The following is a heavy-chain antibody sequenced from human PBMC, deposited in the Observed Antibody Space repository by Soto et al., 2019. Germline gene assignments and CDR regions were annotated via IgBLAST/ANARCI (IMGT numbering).Heavy chain of an antibody. CDR2: IYYSGST. D-gene: IGHD3-10*01. CDR1: GGSMSSYY. V-gene: IGHV4-59*01. J-gene: IGHJ6*02. Sequence: SETLSLTCTVSGGSMSSYYWSWIRQPPGKGLEWIGYIYYSGSTNYNPSLKSRVTMSVDTPKNQFSLKLSSVTVADTAVYYCARRGYGPGFPYYYGMDVWGQGTTVTVSS. CDR3: ARRGYGPGFPYYYGMDV.